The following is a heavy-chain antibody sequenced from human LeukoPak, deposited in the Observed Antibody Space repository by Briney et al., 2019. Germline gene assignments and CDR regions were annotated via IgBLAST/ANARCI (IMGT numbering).Heavy chain of an antibody. CDR1: GGSISSSSYY. J-gene: IGHJ3*02. Sequence: SETLSLTCTVSGGSISSSSYYWGWIRQPPGKGLEWIGSIYYSGSTYYNPSLKSRVTISVDTSKNQFSLKLSSVTAADTAVYYCARDSSMIVVVSDAFDIWGQGTMVTVSS. CDR3: ARDSSMIVVVSDAFDI. V-gene: IGHV4-39*07. D-gene: IGHD3-22*01. CDR2: IYYSGST.